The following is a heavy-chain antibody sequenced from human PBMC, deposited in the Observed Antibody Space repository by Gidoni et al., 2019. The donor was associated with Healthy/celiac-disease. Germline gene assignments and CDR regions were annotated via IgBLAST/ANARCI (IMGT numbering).Heavy chain of an antibody. CDR2: IGTAGDT. Sequence: EVQLVESGGGLVQPGGSLSLSCAASGFLFSSYVMHWVRQATGKGLEWVSAIGTAGDTYYPGSVKGRFTISRENAKNSLYLQMNSLRAGDTAVYYCARGYREWLRFVGGVWFDPWGQGTLVTVSS. CDR1: GFLFSSYV. D-gene: IGHD5-12*01. V-gene: IGHV3-13*01. CDR3: ARGYREWLRFVGGVWFDP. J-gene: IGHJ5*02.